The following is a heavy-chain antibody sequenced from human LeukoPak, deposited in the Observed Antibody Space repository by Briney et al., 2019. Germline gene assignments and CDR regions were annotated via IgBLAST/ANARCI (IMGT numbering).Heavy chain of an antibody. CDR3: ARVLNYYDSSGYYFSY. CDR1: GFTFSYYT. D-gene: IGHD3-22*01. Sequence: GGSLRLSCAASGFTFSYYTMHWVRQAPGKGLEWVAVISYDGSNNYYADSLKGRFTISRDNSKNTLYLQMNSLRAEDTAVCYCARVLNYYDSSGYYFSYWGQGTLVTVSS. J-gene: IGHJ4*02. CDR2: ISYDGSNN. V-gene: IGHV3-30-3*01.